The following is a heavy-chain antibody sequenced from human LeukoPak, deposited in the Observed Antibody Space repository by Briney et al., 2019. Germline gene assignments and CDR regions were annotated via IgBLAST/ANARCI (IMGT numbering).Heavy chain of an antibody. CDR3: ARNRRWPDYYYYMDV. V-gene: IGHV4-34*01. J-gene: IGHJ6*03. Sequence: SETLSLTCAVYGGSFSGYYWSWIRQPPGKGLEWIGEINHSGSTNYNPSLKSRVTISVDTSKNQFSLKLSSVTAADTAVYYCARNRRWPDYYYYMDVWGKGTTVTVSS. CDR1: GGSFSGYY. D-gene: IGHD4-23*01. CDR2: INHSGST.